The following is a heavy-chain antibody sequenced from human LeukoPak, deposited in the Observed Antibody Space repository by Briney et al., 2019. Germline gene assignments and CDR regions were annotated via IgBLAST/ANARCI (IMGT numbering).Heavy chain of an antibody. Sequence: SETLSLTCTVSGDSISSSSYYWGWIRQPPGKGLEWIGSIYYSGSTYYNPSLKSRVTISVDTSKNQFSLKLTSVTAADTAVYYCAAVSDSDSSGYYPVAFDIWGQGTMVTVSS. CDR3: AAVSDSDSSGYYPVAFDI. J-gene: IGHJ3*02. CDR2: IYYSGST. CDR1: GDSISSSSYY. D-gene: IGHD3-22*01. V-gene: IGHV4-39*07.